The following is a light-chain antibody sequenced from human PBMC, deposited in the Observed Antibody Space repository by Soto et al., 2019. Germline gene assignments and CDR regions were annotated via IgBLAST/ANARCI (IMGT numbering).Light chain of an antibody. CDR2: AAS. CDR1: ETIASY. V-gene: IGKV1-39*01. J-gene: IGKJ1*01. CDR3: QQTYNPPRT. Sequence: DIQMTQSPSSLSASVGDRVTITCRASETIASYLNWYQQRPGKAPKLLIYAASSLQSGVPSRFGGSRSGTDFTLTITSLQPEDFATYYCQQTYNPPRTFGQGTRL.